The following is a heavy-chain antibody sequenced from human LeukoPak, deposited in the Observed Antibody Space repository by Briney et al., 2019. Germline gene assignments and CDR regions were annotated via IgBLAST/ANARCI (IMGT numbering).Heavy chain of an antibody. J-gene: IGHJ4*02. CDR3: ARGAPLIAARPLPEDY. CDR2: ISAYNGNT. CDR1: GYTFTNYH. V-gene: IGHV1-18*01. D-gene: IGHD6-6*01. Sequence: ASVKVSCKASGYTFTNYHITWVRQAPGQGLEWMGWISAYNGNTNYAQKLQGRVTMTTDTSTSTAYMELRSLRSDDTAVYYCARGAPLIAARPLPEDYWGQGTLVTVPS.